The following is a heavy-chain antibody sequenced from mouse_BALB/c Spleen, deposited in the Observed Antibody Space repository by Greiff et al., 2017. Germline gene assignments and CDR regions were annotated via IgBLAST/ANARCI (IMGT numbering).Heavy chain of an antibody. D-gene: IGHD2-14*01. Sequence: QVQLQQSGPGLVAPSQSLSITCTVSGFSLTGYGVNWVRQPPGKGLEWLGMIWGDGSTDYNSALKSRLSISKDNSKSQVFLKMNSLQTDDTARYYCARASYRYDGAWFAYWGQGTLVTVSA. J-gene: IGHJ3*01. CDR1: GFSLTGYG. CDR3: ARASYRYDGAWFAY. V-gene: IGHV2-6-7*01. CDR2: IWGDGST.